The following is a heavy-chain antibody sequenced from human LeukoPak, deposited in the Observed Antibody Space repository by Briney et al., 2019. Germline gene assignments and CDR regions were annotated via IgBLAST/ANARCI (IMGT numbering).Heavy chain of an antibody. J-gene: IGHJ4*02. D-gene: IGHD3-22*01. CDR1: GFTFSWYA. V-gene: IGHV3-30*04. CDR3: ARGDYYDSSGYGPHYFDY. Sequence: GRSLRLSCAASGFTFSWYALHWVRQAPGKGLEWMSLISYDGRDKYYADSVKGRFTISRDNSKSTLYLQMNSLRAEDTAVYYCARGDYYDSSGYGPHYFDYWGQGTLVTVSS. CDR2: ISYDGRDK.